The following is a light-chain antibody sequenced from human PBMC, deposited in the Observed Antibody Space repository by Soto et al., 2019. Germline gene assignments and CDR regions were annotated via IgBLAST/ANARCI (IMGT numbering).Light chain of an antibody. J-gene: IGLJ1*01. CDR2: EVT. CDR3: SSYAGSRYV. Sequence: QSALTQPASVSGSPGQSITISCTGTSSDLGGYKYVSWYQHHPGKAPKLIIYEVTNRPSGVPDRFSGSKSGNTASLTVSGLQAEDEADYYCSSYAGSRYVFGTGTKLTVL. V-gene: IGLV2-8*01. CDR1: SSDLGGYKY.